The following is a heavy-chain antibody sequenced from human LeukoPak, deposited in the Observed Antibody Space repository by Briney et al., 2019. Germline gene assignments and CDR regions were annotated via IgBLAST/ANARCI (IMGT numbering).Heavy chain of an antibody. D-gene: IGHD3-16*01. J-gene: IGHJ4*02. Sequence: PSETLSLTCTVSGGSISSRGFFWGWIRQPPGKGPEWIGSVYYDGVTYYNPSLKSRVTMSLDTSTNRFSLRLSSVTAADTAVYYCARGNNRDRLANWGQGTLVTVSS. CDR2: VYYDGVT. CDR3: ARGNNRDRLAN. CDR1: GGSISSRGFF. V-gene: IGHV4-39*02.